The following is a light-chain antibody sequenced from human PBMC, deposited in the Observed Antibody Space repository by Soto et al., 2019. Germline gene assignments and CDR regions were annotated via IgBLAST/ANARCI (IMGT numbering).Light chain of an antibody. J-gene: IGKJ1*01. V-gene: IGKV1-5*01. CDR2: DAS. Sequence: DLRISQSASDLSATVGDRATNTCRASQSISSSLAWYQQKPAKAPTLLIYDASTLQGGVPSRYSGSGAGTEFTLTIINLQPDDFATYYCQQYESYSPWTFGQGTKVDIK. CDR3: QQYESYSPWT. CDR1: QSISSS.